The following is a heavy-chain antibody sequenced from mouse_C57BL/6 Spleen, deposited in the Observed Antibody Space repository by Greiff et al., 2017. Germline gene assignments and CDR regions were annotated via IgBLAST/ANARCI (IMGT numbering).Heavy chain of an antibody. J-gene: IGHJ4*01. CDR2: IWGGGST. Sequence: VKLMESGPGLVAPSQSLSITCTVSGFSLTSYGVDWVRQPPGKGLEWLGVIWGGGSTNYNSALMSRLSISKDNSKSQVFLKMNSLQTDDTAMYYCAKHSEIYYYGSSYVGGARDYWGQGTSVTVSS. CDR1: GFSLTSYG. V-gene: IGHV2-9*01. CDR3: AKHSEIYYYGSSYVGGARDY. D-gene: IGHD1-1*01.